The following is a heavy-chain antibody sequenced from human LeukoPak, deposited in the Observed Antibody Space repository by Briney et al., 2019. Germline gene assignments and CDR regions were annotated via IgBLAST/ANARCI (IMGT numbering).Heavy chain of an antibody. CDR1: GGSFTGDS. J-gene: IGHJ3*02. Sequence: PSQTLSLTCAVYGGSFTGDSWGWSRQSPGKGLGWSGEINESGSTNYNPSLKKRVTISIDTSKKQISLRLSSVTAADKAVYYCASYDSNNWSRSFDIWGQGTMVTVSS. CDR3: ASYDSNNWSRSFDI. V-gene: IGHV4-34*01. CDR2: INESGST. D-gene: IGHD1-1*01.